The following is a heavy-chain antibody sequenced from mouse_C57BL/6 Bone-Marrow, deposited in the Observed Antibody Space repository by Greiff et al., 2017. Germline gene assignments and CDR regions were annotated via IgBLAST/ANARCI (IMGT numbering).Heavy chain of an antibody. CDR3: ASDYGSSLCNY. V-gene: IGHV1-55*01. J-gene: IGHJ2*01. CDR1: GYTFTSYW. Sequence: QVQLQQPGAELVKPGASVKMSCKASGYTFTSYWITWVKQRPGQGLEWIGDIYPGSGSTNYNEKFKRKATLTVDTSSSTAYMQLSSLTSEDSAVYYCASDYGSSLCNYWGQGTTLTVSS. CDR2: IYPGSGST. D-gene: IGHD1-1*01.